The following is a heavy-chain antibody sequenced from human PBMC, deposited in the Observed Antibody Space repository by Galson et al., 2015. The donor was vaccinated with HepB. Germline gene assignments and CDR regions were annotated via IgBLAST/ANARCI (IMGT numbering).Heavy chain of an antibody. CDR2: IWYDESNK. J-gene: IGHJ3*01. Sequence: SLSLSCAASGFTFSSYGMHWVRQAPGKGLEWVAVIWYDESNKYYADSVKGRFTISRDNSKNTLYLQMNSLRAEDTAVYYCAKGGLYYDILTGPWGQGTMVTVSS. V-gene: IGHV3-33*06. CDR1: GFTFSSYG. CDR3: AKGGLYYDILTGP. D-gene: IGHD3-9*01.